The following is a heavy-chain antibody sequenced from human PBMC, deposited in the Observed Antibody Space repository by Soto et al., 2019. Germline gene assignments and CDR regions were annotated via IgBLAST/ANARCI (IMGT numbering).Heavy chain of an antibody. D-gene: IGHD4-4*01. CDR1: GGSISSYY. Sequence: PSETLSLTCTVSGGSISSYYWSWIRQPPGKGLEWIGYIYYSGSTNYNPSLKSRVTISVDTSKNQFSLKLSSVTAADTAVYYCARTPTTVRTNYYYYMDVWGKGTTVT. CDR2: IYYSGST. CDR3: ARTPTTVRTNYYYYMDV. V-gene: IGHV4-59*01. J-gene: IGHJ6*03.